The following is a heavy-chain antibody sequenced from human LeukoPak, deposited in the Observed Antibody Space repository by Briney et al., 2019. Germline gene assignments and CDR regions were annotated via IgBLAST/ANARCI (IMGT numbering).Heavy chain of an antibody. CDR1: GYTFTSYG. D-gene: IGHD5-18*01. J-gene: IGHJ4*02. CDR2: ISAYNGNT. CDR3: ARDVGDTAMVTEFDY. Sequence: ASVKVSCKASGYTFTSYGISWVRQAPGQGLEWMGWISAYNGNTNYAQKLQGRVTMTTDTSTSTAYMELRSLRSDDPAVYYCARDVGDTAMVTEFDYWGQGTLVTVSS. V-gene: IGHV1-18*01.